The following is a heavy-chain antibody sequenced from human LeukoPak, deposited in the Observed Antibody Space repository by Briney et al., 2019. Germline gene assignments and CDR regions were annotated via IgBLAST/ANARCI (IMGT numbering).Heavy chain of an antibody. CDR3: ARDPYSGGYGDYYYYYMDL. V-gene: IGHV3-48*01. CDR1: RFTFSSYS. CDR2: ISSSSSTI. J-gene: IGHJ6*03. Sequence: GGSLRLSCAASRFTFSSYSMNWVRQAPGKGLEWVSYISSSSSTIYYADSVKGRFTISRDNAKNSLYLQMNSLRAEDTAVYYCARDPYSGGYGDYYYYYMDLWGQGTTVTISS. D-gene: IGHD1-26*01.